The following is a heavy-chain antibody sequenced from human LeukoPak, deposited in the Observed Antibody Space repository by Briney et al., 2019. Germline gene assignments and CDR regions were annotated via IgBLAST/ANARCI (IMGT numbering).Heavy chain of an antibody. Sequence: GESLKISCKGSGYSFTSYWIGWVRQMPGKGLEWMGIIYPGDSDTRYSPSFQGQVTISADKSTSTAYLQWSSLKASDTAMYYCARQELDYDYVWGSYRATRHFDYRGQGTLVTVSS. J-gene: IGHJ4*02. CDR3: ARQELDYDYVWGSYRATRHFDY. CDR2: IYPGDSDT. V-gene: IGHV5-51*01. D-gene: IGHD3-16*02. CDR1: GYSFTSYW.